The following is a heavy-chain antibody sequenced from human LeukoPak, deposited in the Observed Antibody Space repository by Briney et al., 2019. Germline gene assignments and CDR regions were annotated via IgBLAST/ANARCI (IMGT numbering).Heavy chain of an antibody. CDR1: GYTFTGYY. V-gene: IGHV1-2*02. J-gene: IGHJ4*02. CDR3: ARQAAVAVHFDY. CDR2: INPNSGGT. Sequence: ASVKVSCKASGYTFTGYYMHWVRQAPGQGLEWMGWINPNSGGTNYAQKFQGRVTMTRDTSISTAYMELSRLRSDDTAVYYCARQAAVAVHFDYWGQGTLVTVSS. D-gene: IGHD6-19*01.